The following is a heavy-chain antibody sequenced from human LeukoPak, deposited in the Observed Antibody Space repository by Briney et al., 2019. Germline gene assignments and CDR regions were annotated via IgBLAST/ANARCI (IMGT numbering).Heavy chain of an antibody. Sequence: ASVKVSCKASGYTFSGYYMHWVRQAPGQGLEWMGWINPDNGGTNYAQKFQGRVTMTRDMSISTAYMELSRLRSDDTAVYYCARDPSNSGYDYLYYFDYWGQGTLVTVSS. CDR1: GYTFSGYY. CDR2: INPDNGGT. CDR3: ARDPSNSGYDYLYYFDY. J-gene: IGHJ4*02. V-gene: IGHV1-2*02. D-gene: IGHD5-12*01.